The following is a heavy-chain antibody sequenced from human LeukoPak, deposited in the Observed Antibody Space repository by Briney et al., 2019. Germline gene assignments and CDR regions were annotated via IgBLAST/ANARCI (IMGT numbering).Heavy chain of an antibody. CDR1: GFPFSYYG. V-gene: IGHV3-33*01. CDR2: TWYDGSKK. D-gene: IGHD3-9*01. J-gene: IGHJ6*02. Sequence: PGGSLRLSCAASGFPFSYYGMHWVRKAPGKGLEWVALTWYDGSKKYIADSVRGRFTIFKDNSKNTLYLQMNSLRAEDTAVYYCARVANITTFGMDVGGHGTTVTVSS. CDR3: ARVANITTFGMDV.